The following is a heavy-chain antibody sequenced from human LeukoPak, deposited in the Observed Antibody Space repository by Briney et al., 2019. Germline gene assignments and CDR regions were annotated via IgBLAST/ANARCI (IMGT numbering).Heavy chain of an antibody. Sequence: SETLSLTCTVSGGSVSSGYYYWSWIRQPPGKGLEWIGYIYYSGSTNYNPSLKSRVTISVDTSKNQFSLRLGSVTAAETAVYYCARGWSSSWTGYYFDYWGQGALLTVSS. V-gene: IGHV4-61*01. CDR2: IYYSGST. CDR1: GGSVSSGYYY. CDR3: ARGWSSSWTGYYFDY. D-gene: IGHD6-13*01. J-gene: IGHJ4*02.